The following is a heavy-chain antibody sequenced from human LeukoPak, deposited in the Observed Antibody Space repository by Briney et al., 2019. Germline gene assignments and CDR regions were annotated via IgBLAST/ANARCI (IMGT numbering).Heavy chain of an antibody. V-gene: IGHV4-59*12. CDR3: ARATAPITIFGVVIDPVDAFDI. CDR2: IYYSGST. D-gene: IGHD3-3*01. Sequence: SETLSLTCTVSGGSMSTYFWSWIRQPPGKGLEWIGYIYYSGSTNYNPSLKSRITISVDRSKNQFSLKVSSVTAADTAVYYCARATAPITIFGVVIDPVDAFDIWGQGTMVTVSS. CDR1: GGSMSTYF. J-gene: IGHJ3*02.